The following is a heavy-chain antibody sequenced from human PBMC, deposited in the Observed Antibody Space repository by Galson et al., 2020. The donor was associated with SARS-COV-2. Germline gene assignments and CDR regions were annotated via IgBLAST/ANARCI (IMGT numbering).Heavy chain of an antibody. J-gene: IGHJ4*02. CDR2: ISYDGSDS. D-gene: IGHD4-17*01. Sequence: GGSLRLACAASGFTFSTYAIHWVRQAPGNGLEWVALISYDGSDSYYADSVKGRVTITRDNSKDTRYLQLNSLRLEDTAMYFCEKGEVRWLKESLRLWGRG. V-gene: IGHV3-30*04. CDR1: GFTFSTYA. CDR3: EKGEVRWLKESLRL.